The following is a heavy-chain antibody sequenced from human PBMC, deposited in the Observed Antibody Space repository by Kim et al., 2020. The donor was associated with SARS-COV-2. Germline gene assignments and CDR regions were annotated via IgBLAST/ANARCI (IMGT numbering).Heavy chain of an antibody. J-gene: IGHJ3*01. V-gene: IGHV3-48*04. CDR1: GFSFNSYG. CDR3: VRALDF. CDR2: ITGSSSNI. Sequence: GGSLRLSCAASGFSFNSYGMNWVRQAPGKGLEWVSYITGSSSNIFYADSVQGRFSTSRDNARNSLYLQMNSLRADDTAVYYCVRALDFWGQGTMVTVSS.